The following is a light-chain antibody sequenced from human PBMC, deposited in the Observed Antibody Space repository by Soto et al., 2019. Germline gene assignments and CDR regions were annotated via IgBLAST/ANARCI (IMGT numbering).Light chain of an antibody. CDR1: QTISSW. J-gene: IGKJ1*01. CDR3: QHYNSYSEA. V-gene: IGKV1-5*03. Sequence: DLQMTQSPSTLSGSVGDRVTITCRASQTISSWLAWYQQKPGKAPKLLIYKASTLKSGVPSRLSGSGSGTEFTLTISSLQPDDFATYYCQHYNSYSEAFGQGTKVDIK. CDR2: KAS.